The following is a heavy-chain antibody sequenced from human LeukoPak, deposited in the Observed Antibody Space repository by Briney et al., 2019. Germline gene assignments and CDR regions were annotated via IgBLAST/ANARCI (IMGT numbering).Heavy chain of an antibody. CDR1: GFTFSTYD. Sequence: PGGSLRLSCAASGFTFSTYDIHWVRQAPGKGLEWVSSIGTAGDTYYAGSVKGRFTVSRENAKSSLYLQMNSLRVGDTAVYYCARAGNYYYGMDVWGQGTTVTVSS. CDR3: ARAGNYYYGMDV. V-gene: IGHV3-13*01. CDR2: IGTAGDT. J-gene: IGHJ6*02.